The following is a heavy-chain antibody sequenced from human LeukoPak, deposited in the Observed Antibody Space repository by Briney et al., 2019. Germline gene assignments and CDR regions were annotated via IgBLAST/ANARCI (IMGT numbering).Heavy chain of an antibody. CDR3: AREAPIRRGNSEHGQDY. V-gene: IGHV3-21*01. D-gene: IGHD1-26*01. CDR2: ISSSSTYM. CDR1: GFTFSSYT. Sequence: GGSLRLSGAASGFTFSSYTMKWVRQAPGKGLEWVSSISSSSTYMYYAESVRGRFTISRDKAKNSLYLQMNSLRAADTAVYYYAREAPIRRGNSEHGQDYWGERTLVTVSS. J-gene: IGHJ4*02.